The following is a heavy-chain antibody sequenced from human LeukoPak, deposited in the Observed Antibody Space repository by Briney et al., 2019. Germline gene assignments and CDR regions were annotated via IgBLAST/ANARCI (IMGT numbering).Heavy chain of an antibody. CDR2: ISSTSSTT. CDR3: ARGPRDGYNYCFDY. Sequence: GGSLRLSCAASGFTFSSYCMNWVRQAPGKGLEWVSYISSTSSTTYYADSVKGRFTISRDNAKNSLYLQMNSLRDEDTAVYYCARGPRDGYNYCFDYWGQGTLVTVSS. D-gene: IGHD5-24*01. V-gene: IGHV3-48*02. CDR1: GFTFSSYC. J-gene: IGHJ4*02.